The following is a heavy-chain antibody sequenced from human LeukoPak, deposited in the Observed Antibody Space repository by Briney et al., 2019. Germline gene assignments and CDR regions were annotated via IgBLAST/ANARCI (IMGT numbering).Heavy chain of an antibody. Sequence: SVKVSCKTSGGTFSKLPTNWVRQAPGQRLEWMGRIIPILGLVNYAQKFQDRVTITADKSTSTAYMELTSLKSEDTAVYSCASVGISVAGNFTFDYWGQGTLVTVSS. J-gene: IGHJ4*02. V-gene: IGHV1-69*02. CDR2: IIPILGLV. CDR1: GGTFSKLP. D-gene: IGHD6-19*01. CDR3: ASVGISVAGNFTFDY.